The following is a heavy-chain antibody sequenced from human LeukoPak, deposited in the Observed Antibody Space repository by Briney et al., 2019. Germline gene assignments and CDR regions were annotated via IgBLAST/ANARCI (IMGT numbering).Heavy chain of an antibody. Sequence: ASVTVSCKASGYTFTSYGISWVRQAPGQGLEWMGWISGYNGYTHYAHNLQGRVTMTTDTSTSTAYMELRSLRSDDTAVYYCARDEARYSSGYYPNWFDHWGQGTLVTVSS. J-gene: IGHJ5*02. V-gene: IGHV1-18*01. CDR3: ARDEARYSSGYYPNWFDH. CDR1: GYTFTSYG. CDR2: ISGYNGYT. D-gene: IGHD3-22*01.